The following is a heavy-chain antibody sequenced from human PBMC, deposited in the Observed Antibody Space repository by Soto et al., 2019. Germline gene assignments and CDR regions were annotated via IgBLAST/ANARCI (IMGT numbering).Heavy chain of an antibody. CDR1: GASITTMS. CDR3: ARGLSWSPYFDP. Sequence: QVKLQESGPGLVKPSETLSLTCTVSGASITTMSWNWVRQSPGKGLEWIGYLYYSGTTNYNPSLKSRVTNSIDTSKNQISLNLTSVTAADTAIYYCARGLSWSPYFDPWGQGTRVTVSS. V-gene: IGHV4-59*01. J-gene: IGHJ4*02. CDR2: LYYSGTT. D-gene: IGHD6-13*01.